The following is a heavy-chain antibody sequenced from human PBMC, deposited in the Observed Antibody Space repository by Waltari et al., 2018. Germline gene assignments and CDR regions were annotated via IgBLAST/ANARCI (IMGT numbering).Heavy chain of an antibody. J-gene: IGHJ4*02. CDR3: GRDKHIAAADH. CDR1: GFNFNSYW. V-gene: IGHV3-74*01. Sequence: EVQLVESGGGLVQPGGSLRLSCAASGFNFNSYWMHWVRRGPGKGLVWFSRIKGDGTATDYADSVKGRFIISRDNAKNTVYLQMNSLSADDTAVYYCGRDKHIAAADHWGQGTLVTVSS. D-gene: IGHD6-13*01. CDR2: IKGDGTAT.